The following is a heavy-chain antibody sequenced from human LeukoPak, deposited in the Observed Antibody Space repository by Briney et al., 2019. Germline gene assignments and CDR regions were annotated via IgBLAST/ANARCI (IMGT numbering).Heavy chain of an antibody. CDR1: GFTLRHFA. CDR2: IASDGDT. CDR3: ANEAHRHLDLHN. Sequence: GGSLRLSCAASGFTLRHFAMNWVRQAPGKGLEWVSSIASDGDTFHADAVKGRFTISRDISENTLHLQMNSLRADDTALYFCANEAHRHLDLHNWGQGTLVTVS. V-gene: IGHV3-23*01. J-gene: IGHJ4*02.